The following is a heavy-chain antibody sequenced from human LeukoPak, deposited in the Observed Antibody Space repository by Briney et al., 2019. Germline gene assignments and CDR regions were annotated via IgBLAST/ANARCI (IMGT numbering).Heavy chain of an antibody. Sequence: PGGSLRLSCAASGFSLSNSAMSWVRQAPGKGLEWVSLIIASSGSTFYADSVKGRFTISRDNSKNTLYLQMNSLRAEDTAVYYCAKGAYDYIEMGYFDYWGLGTLVTVSS. J-gene: IGHJ4*02. CDR2: IIASSGST. CDR3: AKGAYDYIEMGYFDY. V-gene: IGHV3-23*01. D-gene: IGHD5-12*01. CDR1: GFSLSNSA.